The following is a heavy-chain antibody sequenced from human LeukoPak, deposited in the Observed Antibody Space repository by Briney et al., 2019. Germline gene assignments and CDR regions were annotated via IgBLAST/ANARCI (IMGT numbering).Heavy chain of an antibody. D-gene: IGHD6-13*01. CDR3: ARGRPGLAAAGTYDF. CDR2: LNPNSGKT. CDR1: GYTFTSSD. Sequence: ASVKVSCKASGYTFTSSDINWLRRATGQGPEWMGWLNPNSGKTGYAQKFQGRVTLTHDTATSTAYMELSNLRFEDTAVYYCARGRPGLAAAGTYDFWGQGTLITVSS. J-gene: IGHJ4*02. V-gene: IGHV1-8*01.